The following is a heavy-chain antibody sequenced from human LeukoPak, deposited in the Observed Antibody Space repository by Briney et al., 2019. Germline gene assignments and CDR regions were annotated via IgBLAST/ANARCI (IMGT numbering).Heavy chain of an antibody. Sequence: SETLSLTCTVSGGSISSYYWSWIRQPAGKGLEWIGRIYTSGSTNYNPSLKSRVTMSVYTSKNQFSLKLSSVTAADTAVYYCARDLLSSGWYGGFDYWGQGTLVTVSS. V-gene: IGHV4-4*07. CDR1: GGSISSYY. CDR3: ARDLLSSGWYGGFDY. CDR2: IYTSGST. D-gene: IGHD6-19*01. J-gene: IGHJ4*02.